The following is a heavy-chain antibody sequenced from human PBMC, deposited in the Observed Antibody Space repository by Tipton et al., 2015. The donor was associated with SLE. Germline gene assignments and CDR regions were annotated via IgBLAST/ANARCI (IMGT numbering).Heavy chain of an antibody. V-gene: IGHV3-30-3*01. Sequence: SLRLSCAASGFTFSSYAMHWVRQAPGKGLEWVAVISYDGSNKYYADSVKGRFTISRDNAKNSLYLQMNSLRAEDTAVYYCARAAEGLWMATTNWYFDLWGRGTLVTVSS. CDR3: ARAAEGLWMATTNWYFDL. J-gene: IGHJ2*01. CDR1: GFTFSSYA. CDR2: ISYDGSNK. D-gene: IGHD5-24*01.